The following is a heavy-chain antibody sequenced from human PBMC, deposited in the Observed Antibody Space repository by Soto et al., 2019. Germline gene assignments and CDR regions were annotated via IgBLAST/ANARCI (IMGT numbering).Heavy chain of an antibody. D-gene: IGHD3-9*01. CDR2: ISGSGGSA. V-gene: IGHV3-23*01. Sequence: EVQLLESGGGLVQPGGSLRISCAASGFTFSSYAMSWVRQAPGKGLGCLSTISGSGGSAYYADSVKGRFTITRDNPKNTLHLQMNSLRAEDTAVYYCAKAWDYDDILTGLHWGQGALVTVSA. CDR1: GFTFSSYA. CDR3: AKAWDYDDILTGLH. J-gene: IGHJ4*02.